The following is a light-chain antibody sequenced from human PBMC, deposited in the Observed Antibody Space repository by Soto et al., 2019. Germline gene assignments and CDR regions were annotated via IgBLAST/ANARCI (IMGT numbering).Light chain of an antibody. CDR1: QSGLYSSNNKNY. CDR2: WAS. CDR3: QQYYTTPALS. J-gene: IGKJ4*01. V-gene: IGKV4-1*01. Sequence: DIVMTQSPDSLAVSLGERATINCKSSQSGLYSSNNKNYLAWFQQKPGQPPKLLLYWASTRKSAVPDRFSGSGAGADFTIPISSLQAEDGAVYYCQQYYTTPALSFGGGTKVEIK.